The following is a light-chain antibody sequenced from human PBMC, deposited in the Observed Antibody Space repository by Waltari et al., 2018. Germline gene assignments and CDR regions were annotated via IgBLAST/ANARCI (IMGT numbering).Light chain of an antibody. CDR3: QQYYRSPWT. J-gene: IGKJ1*01. V-gene: IGKV4-1*01. CDR1: QSVLYSSNNKNN. CDR2: WAS. Sequence: DIVMTQSPDSLAVSLGERATINCKSSQSVLYSSNNKNNLACYQQKPGQPPKLLIYWASTRESGVPDRFSGSGSGTDFTLTISSLQAEDVAVYYCQQYYRSPWTFGQGTKVEIK.